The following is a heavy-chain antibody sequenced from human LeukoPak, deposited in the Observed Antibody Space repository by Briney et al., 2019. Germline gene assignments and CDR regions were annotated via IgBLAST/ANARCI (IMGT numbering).Heavy chain of an antibody. Sequence: ASVKVSCKVSGYTFNDYYVHWVRQAPGQGLEWMGRINPSNGGTNYTQRFQGRVTMTRDRSITTAYMELSRLRSDDTAVYYCARLSDRIAAHSDYWGQGTLITVSS. D-gene: IGHD6-6*01. CDR3: ARLSDRIAAHSDY. CDR1: GYTFNDYY. V-gene: IGHV1-2*06. J-gene: IGHJ4*02. CDR2: INPSNGGT.